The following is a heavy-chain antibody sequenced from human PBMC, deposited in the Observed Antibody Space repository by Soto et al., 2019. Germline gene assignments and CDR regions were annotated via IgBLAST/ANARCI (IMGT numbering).Heavy chain of an antibody. CDR1: AFIFSDHS. D-gene: IGHD4-4*01. V-gene: IGHV3-21*01. Sequence: EVQLVESGGGLVKTGGSLRLSCVGSAFIFSDHSMNWVRQAPGKGLEWVTSIGDTGTFIYYADSVKGRFTISRDNAKNSLFLQMDGLRPEDTAVYYCAREQRYLRQGYSYYWGQGPLVTVSS. J-gene: IGHJ4*02. CDR3: AREQRYLRQGYSYY. CDR2: IGDTGTFI.